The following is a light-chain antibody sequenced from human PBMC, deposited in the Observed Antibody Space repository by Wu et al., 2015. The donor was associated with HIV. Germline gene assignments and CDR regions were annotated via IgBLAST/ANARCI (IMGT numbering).Light chain of an antibody. CDR3: QQYNSYPLT. CDR2: AAS. V-gene: IGKV1-39*01. Sequence: DIQMTQSPSSLSASVGDRVTITCRASQSISSYLNWYQQKPGKAPKLLIYAASSLQSGVPSRFSGSGYGTEFTLTISSLQPDDFATYYCQQYNSYPLTFGGGTKVEIK. CDR1: QSISSY. J-gene: IGKJ4*01.